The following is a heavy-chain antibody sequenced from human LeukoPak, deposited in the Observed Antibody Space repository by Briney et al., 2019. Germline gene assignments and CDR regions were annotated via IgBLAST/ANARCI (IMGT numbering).Heavy chain of an antibody. D-gene: IGHD6-13*01. J-gene: IGHJ6*03. CDR1: GGSIRNYY. CDR3: ASEVGGHGYSSSLYYYYYMDV. CDR2: TYPSGST. V-gene: IGHV4-4*07. Sequence: SQTLSLTCTLSGGSIRNYYWSWIRHPAGNVLEWIGRTYPSGSTNYNPSLKRRVTLSLDTSKNQFSLKVKSVAAADTGVYYCASEVGGHGYSSSLYYYYYMDVWGKGTTVTVSS.